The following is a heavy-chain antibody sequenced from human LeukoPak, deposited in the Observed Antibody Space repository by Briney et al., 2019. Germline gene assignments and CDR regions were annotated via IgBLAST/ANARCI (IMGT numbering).Heavy chain of an antibody. CDR1: GFTFSDYY. Sequence: GGSLRLSCAASGFTFSDYYMSWICQAPGKGLEWVSYISSSGSAIYYADSVKGRFTISRDNAKNSLYLQMNSLRAEDTAVYYCASPRGTSGGYPLFNSWGQGTLVTVSS. D-gene: IGHD2-15*01. J-gene: IGHJ4*02. V-gene: IGHV3-11*01. CDR3: ASPRGTSGGYPLFNS. CDR2: ISSSGSAI.